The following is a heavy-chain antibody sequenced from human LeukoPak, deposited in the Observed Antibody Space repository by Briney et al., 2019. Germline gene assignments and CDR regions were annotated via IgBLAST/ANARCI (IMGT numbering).Heavy chain of an antibody. D-gene: IGHD5-12*01. CDR3: ARDKVAQSPYWYFDL. J-gene: IGHJ2*01. CDR1: GYTFTSYY. CDR2: INPSGGST. Sequence: GSVKVSCKASGYTFTSYYMYWVRQAPGQGLEWMGIINPSGGSTSYAQKFQGRVTMTRDTSTSTVYMELSSLRSEDTAVYYCARDKVAQSPYWYFDLWGRGTLVTVSS. V-gene: IGHV1-46*01.